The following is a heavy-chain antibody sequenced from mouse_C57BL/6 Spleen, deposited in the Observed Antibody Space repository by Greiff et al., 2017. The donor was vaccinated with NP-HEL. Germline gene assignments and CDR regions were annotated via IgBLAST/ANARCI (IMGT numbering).Heavy chain of an antibody. CDR1: GFTFSSYA. CDR3: ARERGARSIYAYFDY. V-gene: IGHV5-4*01. J-gene: IGHJ2*01. D-gene: IGHD1-1*01. Sequence: EVKLVESGGGLVKPGGSLKLSCAASGFTFSSYAMSWVRQTPEKRLEWVATISDGGSYTYYPAHVKGRFTISRDHAKNNLYLQMSHLKSEDTAMYYCARERGARSIYAYFDYWGQGTTLTVSS. CDR2: ISDGGSYT.